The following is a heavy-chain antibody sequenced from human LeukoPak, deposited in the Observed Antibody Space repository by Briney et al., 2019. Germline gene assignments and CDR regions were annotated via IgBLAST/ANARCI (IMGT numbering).Heavy chain of an antibody. V-gene: IGHV3-53*01. J-gene: IGHJ4*02. Sequence: SGGSLRLSCAASGFTVSRNYMSWVRQAPGKGLEWVSVIYTDGSTYYADSVRGRFTISRDNSENTLYLQMNSLRAEDTALYYCARAYGYNYFHYWGQGTLVTVSS. CDR1: GFTVSRNY. D-gene: IGHD5-12*01. CDR2: IYTDGST. CDR3: ARAYGYNYFHY.